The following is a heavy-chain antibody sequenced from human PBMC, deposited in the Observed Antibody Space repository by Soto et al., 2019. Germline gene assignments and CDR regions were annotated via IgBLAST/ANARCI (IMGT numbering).Heavy chain of an antibody. D-gene: IGHD2-2*01. CDR2: INSDGSST. CDR3: AKQFIVVVPAFFDY. V-gene: IGHV3-74*01. CDR1: GFTFSSYW. Sequence: PGGSLRLFCAASGFTFSSYWMHWVRQVPGKGLVWVSRINSDGSSTTYADSVKGRFTISRDNSKNTLYLQMNSLRAEDTAVYYCAKQFIVVVPAFFDYWGLGPLVT. J-gene: IGHJ4*02.